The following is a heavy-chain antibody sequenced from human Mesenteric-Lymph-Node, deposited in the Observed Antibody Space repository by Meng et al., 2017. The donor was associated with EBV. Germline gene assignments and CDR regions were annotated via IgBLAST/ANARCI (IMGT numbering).Heavy chain of an antibody. J-gene: IGHJ4*02. D-gene: IGHD2-2*01. V-gene: IGHV4-61*01. CDR3: ARVNCSNIVCPFDS. Sequence: VQLQGAGPGLVKPSETLSLTCTVSGGSGSSSNFYWSWIRQPPGKGLEWIGNIYYSGTSHYNPSLKSRVAISLDTSKNQFSLNLSSLTAADTAMYYCARVNCSNIVCPFDSWGQGTLVTVSS. CDR2: IYYSGTS. CDR1: GGSGSSSNFY.